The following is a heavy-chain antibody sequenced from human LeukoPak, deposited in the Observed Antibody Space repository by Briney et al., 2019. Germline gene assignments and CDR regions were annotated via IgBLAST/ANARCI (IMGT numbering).Heavy chain of an antibody. D-gene: IGHD3-3*01. CDR3: ASWYYDFWSGYHRLHAFDI. CDR2: IIPIFGTA. V-gene: IGHV1-69*13. Sequence: VASVKVSCKASGGTFSSYAISWVRQAPGQGLEWMGGIIPIFGTANYAQKFQGRVTITADESTSTAYMELSSLRSEDTAVYYCASWYYDFWSGYHRLHAFDIWGQGTMVSVSS. CDR1: GGTFSSYA. J-gene: IGHJ3*02.